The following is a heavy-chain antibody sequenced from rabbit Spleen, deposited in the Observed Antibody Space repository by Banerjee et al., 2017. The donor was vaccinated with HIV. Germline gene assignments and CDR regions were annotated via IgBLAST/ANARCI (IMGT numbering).Heavy chain of an antibody. Sequence: QSLEESGGDLVKPGASLTLTCTVSGFSFNSGYDMCWVRQAPGKGLEWVACAYAGSSGSTYTATWAKGRFTISKTSSTTVTLQMTSLSAADTATYFCARDAGTSFSTYGMDLWGQGTLVTVS. V-gene: IGHV1S40*01. CDR3: ARDAGTSFSTYGMDL. D-gene: IGHD8-1*01. CDR2: AYAGSSGST. J-gene: IGHJ6*01. CDR1: GFSFNSGYD.